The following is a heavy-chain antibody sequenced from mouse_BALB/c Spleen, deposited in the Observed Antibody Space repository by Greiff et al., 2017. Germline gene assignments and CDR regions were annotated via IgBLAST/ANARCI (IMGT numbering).Heavy chain of an antibody. CDR2: ISTYYGDA. CDR3: ARGGYYGSSVYAMDY. J-gene: IGHJ4*01. D-gene: IGHD1-1*01. CDR1: GYTFTDYA. Sequence: QVQLKQSGAELVRPGVSVKISCKGSGYTFTDYAMHWVKQSHAKSLEWIGVISTYYGDASYNQKFKGKATMTVDKSSSTAYMELARLTSEDSAIYYCARGGYYGSSVYAMDYWGQGTSVTVSS. V-gene: IGHV1S137*01.